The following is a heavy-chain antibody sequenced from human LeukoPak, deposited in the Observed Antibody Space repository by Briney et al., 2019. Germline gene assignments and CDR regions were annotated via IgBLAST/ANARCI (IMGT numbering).Heavy chain of an antibody. CDR1: VGSISISSYY. Sequence: SETLSLTCTVSVGSISISSYYWGWIRQPPGKGLEWIGSIYYSGSTYYNPSLKSRVTISVDTSKNQFSLKLSSVTAEDKDGYYCGIYPGDWVVVTAIPNWFDPWGQGTLVTVSS. V-gene: IGHV4-39*01. D-gene: IGHD2-21*02. CDR3: GIYPGDWVVVTAIPNWFDP. CDR2: IYYSGST. J-gene: IGHJ5*02.